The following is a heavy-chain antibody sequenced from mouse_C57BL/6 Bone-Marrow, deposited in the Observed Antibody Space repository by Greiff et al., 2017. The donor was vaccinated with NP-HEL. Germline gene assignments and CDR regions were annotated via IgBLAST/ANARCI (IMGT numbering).Heavy chain of an antibody. Sequence: QVQLKESGPGLVAPSPCLSIPCTVSGFSFTSYGVSWVRQPPGKGLEWLGVIWADGSTNYHSALLSSLSISNDNSKSQVFLKLNRLQSEDTATYYCAKPAYDGYYVFAYWGQGTLVTVSA. CDR3: AKPAYDGYYVFAY. CDR1: GFSFTSYG. J-gene: IGHJ3*01. D-gene: IGHD2-3*01. V-gene: IGHV2-3*01. CDR2: IWADGST.